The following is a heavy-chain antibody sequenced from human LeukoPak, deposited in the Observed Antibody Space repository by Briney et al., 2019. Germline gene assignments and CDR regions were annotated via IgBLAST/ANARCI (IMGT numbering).Heavy chain of an antibody. CDR1: GFTFGDYA. V-gene: IGHV3-49*04. D-gene: IGHD6-13*01. Sequence: PGRSLRLSCTASGFTFGDYAMSWVRQAPGKGLEWVGFIRSKAYGGTTEYAASVKGRFTISRDDSKSIAYLQMNSLKTEDTAVYYCTGGSAAAGYFQHWGQGTLVTVSS. CDR2: IRSKAYGGTT. CDR3: TGGSAAAGYFQH. J-gene: IGHJ1*01.